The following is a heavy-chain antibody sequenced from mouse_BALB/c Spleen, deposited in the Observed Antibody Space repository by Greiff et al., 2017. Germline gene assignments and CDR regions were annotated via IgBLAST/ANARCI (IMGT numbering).Heavy chain of an antibody. D-gene: IGHD3-2*02. V-gene: IGHV1S132*01. Sequence: VQLQQSGAELVKPGASVKLSCKTSGYTFTSYWIQWVKQRPGQGLGWIGEIFPGTGTTYYNEKFKGKATLTIDTSSSTAYMQLSSLTSEDSAVYFCAREAGFDYWGQGTTLTVSS. CDR2: IFPGTGTT. CDR3: AREAGFDY. CDR1: GYTFTSYW. J-gene: IGHJ2*01.